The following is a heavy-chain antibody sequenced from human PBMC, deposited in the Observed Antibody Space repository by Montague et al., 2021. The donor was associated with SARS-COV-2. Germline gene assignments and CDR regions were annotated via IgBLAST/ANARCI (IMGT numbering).Heavy chain of an antibody. D-gene: IGHD3-10*01. J-gene: IGHJ4*02. V-gene: IGHV3-20*01. CDR2: ISRSGDRT. Sequence: SLRLSCAASGFTFDDYGMSWARQVPGKGLEWVSGISRSGDRTVYGDSVKGRFTISRDNGKNFLYLQMTSLGVEDTAFYHCSRGGGMIRGVVDFWGQGILVTVSS. CDR1: GFTFDDYG. CDR3: SRGGGMIRGVVDF.